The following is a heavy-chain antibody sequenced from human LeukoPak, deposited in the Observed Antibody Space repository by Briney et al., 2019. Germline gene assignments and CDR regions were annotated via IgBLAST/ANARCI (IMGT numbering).Heavy chain of an antibody. Sequence: GGSLRLSCATSGFTFSSYGMYWVRQAPGKGLEWVALIWYDGSKKYYANSVKGRFTISRDKSKNTLYLQMNSLTAEDTAVYYCARDVGNYDSGTSYFDYWGQGTLVTVSS. V-gene: IGHV3-33*07. CDR2: IWYDGSKK. J-gene: IGHJ4*02. CDR1: GFTFSSYG. D-gene: IGHD3-10*01. CDR3: ARDVGNYDSGTSYFDY.